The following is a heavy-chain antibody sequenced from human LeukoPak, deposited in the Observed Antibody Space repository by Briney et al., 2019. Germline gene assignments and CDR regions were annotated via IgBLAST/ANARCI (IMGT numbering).Heavy chain of an antibody. CDR2: FDPENDET. D-gene: IGHD6-19*01. CDR3: ATAPRAASVAVALPDYYYYGMDV. J-gene: IGHJ6*02. CDR1: GYTLTELS. Sequence: ASVKVSCKVSGYTLTELSMHWVRQAPGTGLEWMGGFDPENDETVYAQKFQGRVTTTEDISTDTAYMELSSLRSEDTAVYYCATAPRAASVAVALPDYYYYGMDVWGRGTTVTVSS. V-gene: IGHV1-24*01.